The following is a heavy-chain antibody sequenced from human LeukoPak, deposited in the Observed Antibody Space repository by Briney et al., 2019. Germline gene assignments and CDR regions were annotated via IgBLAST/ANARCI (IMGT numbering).Heavy chain of an antibody. CDR1: GFTFSDYY. V-gene: IGHV3-11*01. Sequence: GGSLRLSCAASGFTFSDYYMSWIRQAPGKGLEWVSYISSSGSTIYYADSVKGRFTISRDNAKNTLYLQMNSLRAEDTAVYYCAKDGLGYCSSTSCYKDYWGQGTLVTVSS. D-gene: IGHD2-2*02. CDR2: ISSSGSTI. J-gene: IGHJ4*02. CDR3: AKDGLGYCSSTSCYKDY.